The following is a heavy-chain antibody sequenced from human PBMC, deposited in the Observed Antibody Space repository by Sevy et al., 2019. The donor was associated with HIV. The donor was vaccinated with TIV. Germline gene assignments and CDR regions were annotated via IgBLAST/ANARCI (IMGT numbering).Heavy chain of an antibody. CDR3: TRDRPNWGNDY. V-gene: IGHV7-4-1*02. D-gene: IGHD7-27*01. Sequence: ASVKVSCKASGYTFGSCNMNWVRQAPGQGLEWMGWMKTGTGDPTYVQGFTGRFVFSLDTSVSTAYLQINSLKAEDTGVYYCTRDRPNWGNDYWGQGTLVTVSS. CDR1: GYTFGSCN. CDR2: MKTGTGDP. J-gene: IGHJ4*02.